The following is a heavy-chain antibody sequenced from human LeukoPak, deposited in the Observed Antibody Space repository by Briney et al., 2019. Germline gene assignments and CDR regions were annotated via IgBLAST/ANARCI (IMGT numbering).Heavy chain of an antibody. CDR1: GFTFSSYG. CDR2: IRYDGSNK. CDR3: AKALISRYYYYYYMDV. J-gene: IGHJ6*03. Sequence: GGSLRLSCAASGFTFSSYGMHWVRQAPGKGLEWVAFIRYDGSNKYYADSVKGRFTISRDNSKNTLYLQMNSLRAEDTAVYYCAKALISRYYYYYYMDVWGKGTTVTVSS. V-gene: IGHV3-30*02.